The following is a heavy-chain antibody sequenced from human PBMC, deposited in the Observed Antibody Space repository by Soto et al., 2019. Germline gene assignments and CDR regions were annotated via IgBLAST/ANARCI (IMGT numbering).Heavy chain of an antibody. CDR1: GGTFSTYT. CDR3: TLGSWSAETFDI. V-gene: IGHV1-69*02. D-gene: IGHD6-13*01. Sequence: QVQLVQSGAEVKKPGSSVKVSCKASGGTFSTYTIIWVRQAPGQGLEWMGRIIPMLDITNNAQRFQGRVTITAAKSTSKAYLELSSLRSEDTAVYYCTLGSWSAETFDIWGRGTMVTVSS. CDR2: IIPMLDIT. J-gene: IGHJ3*02.